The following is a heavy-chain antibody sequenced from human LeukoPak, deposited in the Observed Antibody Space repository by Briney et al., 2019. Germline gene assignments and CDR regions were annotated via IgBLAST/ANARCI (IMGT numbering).Heavy chain of an antibody. V-gene: IGHV3-7*04. CDR1: GFTFRNYW. CDR2: INEGGNEK. J-gene: IGHJ4*02. Sequence: GGSLRLSCAASGFTFRNYWMSWVRQVPGKGLEWVVNINEGGNEKNYVDSVKGRFTISRDNVKNTLYLQMNSLRAEDTAVYYCARVSSSWYLAADYWGQGTLVTVSS. CDR3: ARVSSSWYLAADY. D-gene: IGHD6-13*01.